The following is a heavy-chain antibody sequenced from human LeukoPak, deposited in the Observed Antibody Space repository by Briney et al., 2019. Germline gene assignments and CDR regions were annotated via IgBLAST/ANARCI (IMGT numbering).Heavy chain of an antibody. CDR3: ARVVTRYYDSSGYPYYFDY. D-gene: IGHD3-22*01. Sequence: SVKVSCKASGYTFTSYDISWVRQAPGQGLEWMGGIIPIFGTANYAQKFQGRVTITADESTSTAYMELSSLRSEVTAVYYCARVVTRYYDSSGYPYYFDYWGQGTLVTVSS. CDR1: GYTFTSYD. CDR2: IIPIFGTA. V-gene: IGHV1-69*13. J-gene: IGHJ4*02.